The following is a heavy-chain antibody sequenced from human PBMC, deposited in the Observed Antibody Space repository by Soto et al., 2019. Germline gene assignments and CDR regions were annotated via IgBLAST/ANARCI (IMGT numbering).Heavy chain of an antibody. D-gene: IGHD6-13*01. CDR2: ISAYNGNT. V-gene: IGHV1-18*01. J-gene: IGHJ6*02. Sequence: ASVKVSCKASVYTFTSCGISWVRQAPGQGLEWMGWISAYNGNTNYAQKLQGRVTMTTDTSTSTAYMELRSLRSDDTAVYYCARVLYSSSWYSEYYYYYGMDVWGQGTTVTVSS. CDR3: ARVLYSSSWYSEYYYYYGMDV. CDR1: VYTFTSCG.